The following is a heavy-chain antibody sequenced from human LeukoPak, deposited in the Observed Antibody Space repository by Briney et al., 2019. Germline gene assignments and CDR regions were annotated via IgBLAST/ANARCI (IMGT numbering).Heavy chain of an antibody. V-gene: IGHV3-7*01. CDR1: GFTFSSYW. CDR2: MNIDGSEK. Sequence: GGSLRLSCAASGFTFSSYWMGWVRQAPGKRLEWVANMNIDGSEKYYADSAKGRFTISRDNARNSVYLQMNSLRVEGTAVYYCARDPVEWELLLDYWGQGTLVTVSS. CDR3: ARDPVEWELLLDY. J-gene: IGHJ4*02. D-gene: IGHD1-26*01.